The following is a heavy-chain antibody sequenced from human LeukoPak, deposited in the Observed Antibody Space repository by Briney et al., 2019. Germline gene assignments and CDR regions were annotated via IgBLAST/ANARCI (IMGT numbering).Heavy chain of an antibody. CDR3: ARGMRFGEFFFDY. V-gene: IGHV4-59*02. Sequence: SETLSLTCTVSGGSVSSYYWSWIRQPPGEGLEWIGYIYYSGSTNYNPSLKSRVTISVDTSKNQFSLKLSSVTAADTAVYYCARGMRFGEFFFDYWGQGTLVTVSS. CDR1: GGSVSSYY. J-gene: IGHJ4*02. CDR2: IYYSGST. D-gene: IGHD3-10*01.